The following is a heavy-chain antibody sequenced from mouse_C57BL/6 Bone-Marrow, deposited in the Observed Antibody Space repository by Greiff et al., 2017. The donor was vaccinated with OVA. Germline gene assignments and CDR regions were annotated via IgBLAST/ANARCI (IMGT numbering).Heavy chain of an antibody. CDR1: GFTFSDYG. V-gene: IGHV5-15*01. J-gene: IGHJ3*01. D-gene: IGHD2-3*01. CDR2: ISNLAYSI. Sequence: VQLKESGGGLVQPGGSLKLSCAASGFTFSDYGMAWVRQAPRKGPEWVAFISNLAYSIYYADTVTGRFTISRENAKNTLYLEMSSLRSEDTAMYYCARKDGYSWFAYWGQGTLVTVSA. CDR3: ARKDGYSWFAY.